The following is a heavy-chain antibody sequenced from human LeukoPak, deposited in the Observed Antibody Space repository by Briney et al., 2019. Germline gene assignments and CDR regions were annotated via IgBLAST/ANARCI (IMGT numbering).Heavy chain of an antibody. J-gene: IGHJ3*01. CDR1: GFTFSSYA. CDR2: ISYDGSNK. Sequence: GGSLRLSCAASGFTFSSYAMHWVRQAPGKGLEWVAVISYDGSNKYYADSVKGRFTISRDNAKNSLYLQMNSLRPEDTALYFCAKDMTVSSSWTGDAFDFWGQGTMVTVSS. V-gene: IGHV3-30-3*01. CDR3: AKDMTVSSSWTGDAFDF. D-gene: IGHD6-13*01.